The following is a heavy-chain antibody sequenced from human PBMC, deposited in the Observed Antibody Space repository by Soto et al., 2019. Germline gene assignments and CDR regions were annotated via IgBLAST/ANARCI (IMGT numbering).Heavy chain of an antibody. Sequence: LRLSCAASGFTFSDYYMSWIRQAPGKGLEWVSYISSSSSYTNYADSVKGRFTISRDNAKNSLYLQMNSLRAEDTAVYYCARLLVPAAISYYYYGMDVWGQGTTVTVSS. CDR3: ARLLVPAAISYYYYGMDV. D-gene: IGHD2-2*01. CDR2: ISSSSSYT. J-gene: IGHJ6*02. V-gene: IGHV3-11*06. CDR1: GFTFSDYY.